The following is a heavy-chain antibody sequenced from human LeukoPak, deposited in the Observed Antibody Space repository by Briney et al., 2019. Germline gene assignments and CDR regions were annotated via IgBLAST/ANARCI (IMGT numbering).Heavy chain of an antibody. Sequence: GGSLRLSCVGSGFTFSSYWMHWVRQAPGKGLVWVSRIHGDGTNTKYANSVKGRFTISRDNAKNTLYLQMNSLRAEDTAVYYCARGYGDYVAYFDYWGQGALVTVSS. D-gene: IGHD4-17*01. CDR2: IHGDGTNT. CDR1: GFTFSSYW. V-gene: IGHV3-74*03. CDR3: ARGYGDYVAYFDY. J-gene: IGHJ4*02.